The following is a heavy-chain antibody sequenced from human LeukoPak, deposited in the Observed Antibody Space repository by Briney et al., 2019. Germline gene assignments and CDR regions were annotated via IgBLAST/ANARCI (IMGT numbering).Heavy chain of an antibody. CDR1: GYTFTSYG. CDR3: ATTKEAYDSSGYRTRSIDY. D-gene: IGHD3-22*01. J-gene: IGHJ4*02. Sequence: GASVKVSFKASGYTFTSYGISWVRQAPGQGLEWMGWISAYNGNTNYAQKLQGRVTMTTDTSTSTAYMELRSLRSDDTAVYYCATTKEAYDSSGYRTRSIDYWGQGTLVTVSS. CDR2: ISAYNGNT. V-gene: IGHV1-18*01.